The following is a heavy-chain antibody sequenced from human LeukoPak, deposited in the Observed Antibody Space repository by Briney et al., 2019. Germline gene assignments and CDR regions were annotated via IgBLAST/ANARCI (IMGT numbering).Heavy chain of an antibody. Sequence: ASVKVSYKASGGTFSSYAISWVRQAPGQGLEWMGGIIPIFGTANYAQKFQGRVTITADESTSTAYMELSSLRSEDTAVYYCARADCSSTSCLNAFDIWGQGTMVTVSS. V-gene: IGHV1-69*13. CDR2: IIPIFGTA. J-gene: IGHJ3*02. D-gene: IGHD2-2*01. CDR1: GGTFSSYA. CDR3: ARADCSSTSCLNAFDI.